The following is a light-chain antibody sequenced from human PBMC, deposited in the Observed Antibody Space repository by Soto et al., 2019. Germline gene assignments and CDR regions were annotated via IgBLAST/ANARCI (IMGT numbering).Light chain of an antibody. V-gene: IGKV3-11*01. CDR2: DAS. CDR3: QQRSNWPLT. J-gene: IGKJ4*01. Sequence: EIVLTQSPATLSLSLGERATLSCRASQSVSRYLAWYQQKPGQAPRLLIYDASNRATGIPARFSGSGSGTDFTLTISSLEPEDFAVYYWQQRSNWPLTFGGGTKVEIK. CDR1: QSVSRY.